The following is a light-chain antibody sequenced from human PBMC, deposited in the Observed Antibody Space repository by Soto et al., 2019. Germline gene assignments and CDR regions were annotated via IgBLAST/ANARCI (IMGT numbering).Light chain of an antibody. J-gene: IGKJ3*01. CDR1: QSVSSSY. CDR3: QQYGSSFT. CDR2: GAS. V-gene: IGKV3-20*01. Sequence: EIVLTQSPGTLSLSPGERATLSCRASQSVSSSYLAWYQQKPGQAPRLLIYGASSRATGIPDMFSGSGSGTDFTLTISRLEPEDCEVYYCQQYGSSFTFGPGTKVDIK.